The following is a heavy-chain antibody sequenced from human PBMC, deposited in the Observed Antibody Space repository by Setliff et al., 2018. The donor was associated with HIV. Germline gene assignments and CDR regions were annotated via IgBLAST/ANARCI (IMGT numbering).Heavy chain of an antibody. J-gene: IGHJ4*02. V-gene: IGHV1-46*01. CDR1: GYTFAAYY. CDR2: INPSGGST. D-gene: IGHD1-26*01. Sequence: ASVKVSCKASGYTFAAYYIHWLRQAPGQGLEWMGIINPSGGSTSYAQKFQGRVTMTRDTSTSTVYMELSSLRSEDTAVYYCARDLSSGSYFGYFDYWGQGTLVTVSS. CDR3: ARDLSSGSYFGYFDY.